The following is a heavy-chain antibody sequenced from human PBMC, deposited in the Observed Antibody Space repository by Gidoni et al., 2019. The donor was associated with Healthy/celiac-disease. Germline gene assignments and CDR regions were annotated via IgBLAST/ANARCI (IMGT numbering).Heavy chain of an antibody. CDR1: GGTFSSHA. V-gene: IGHV1-69*01. D-gene: IGHD4-17*01. CDR2: IIPIFGTA. Sequence: QLQLVQSGAEVQKPGSSVMVSCKASGGTFSSHAISWVRQAPGQGLEWMGGIIPIFGTANYAQKFQGRVTITANESTSTAYMELSSLRSEDTAVYYCARDHRRVTTTYNWFDPWGQGTLVTVSS. CDR3: ARDHRRVTTTYNWFDP. J-gene: IGHJ5*02.